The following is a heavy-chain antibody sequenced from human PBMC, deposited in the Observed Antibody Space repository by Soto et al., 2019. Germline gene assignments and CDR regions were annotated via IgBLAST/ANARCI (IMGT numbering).Heavy chain of an antibody. V-gene: IGHV3-30*18. CDR2: ISYDGSNK. J-gene: IGHJ4*02. CDR3: AKDPIAVAGSSYYFDY. Sequence: QVQLVESGGGVVQPGRSLRLSCAASGFTFSSYGMHWVRQAPGKGLEWVAVISYDGSNKYYADSVKGRFTISRDNSKNTLYLQMNSLRAEDTAVYYCAKDPIAVAGSSYYFDYWGQGTLVTVSS. CDR1: GFTFSSYG. D-gene: IGHD6-19*01.